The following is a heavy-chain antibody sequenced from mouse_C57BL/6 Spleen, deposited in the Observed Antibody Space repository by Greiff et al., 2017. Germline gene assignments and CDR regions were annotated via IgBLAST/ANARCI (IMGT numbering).Heavy chain of an antibody. CDR1: GFTFSSYA. J-gene: IGHJ3*01. V-gene: IGHV5-4*01. CDR3: ARDGYYGFAY. CDR2: ISDGGSYT. D-gene: IGHD2-3*01. Sequence: EVQLVESGGGLVKPGGSLKLSCAASGFTFSSYAMSWVRQTPEKRLEWVATISDGGSYTYYPDNVKGRFTLSRDNAKNNLYLQMSHLKSEDTARYYCARDGYYGFAYWGQGTLVTVSA.